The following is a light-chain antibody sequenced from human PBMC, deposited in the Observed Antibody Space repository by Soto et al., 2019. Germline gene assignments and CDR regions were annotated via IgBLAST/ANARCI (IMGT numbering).Light chain of an antibody. Sequence: ETVLTQAPGTLSLSPGERATLSCRASQSVSTYYLAWYQQKPAQPPRLLIYGTSTRASGIPDRFSGSGSGTEFTLTINSLETEDFALYYCQQYSSTVTFGGGTKV. CDR2: GTS. V-gene: IGKV3-20*01. J-gene: IGKJ4*01. CDR1: QSVSTYY. CDR3: QQYSSTVT.